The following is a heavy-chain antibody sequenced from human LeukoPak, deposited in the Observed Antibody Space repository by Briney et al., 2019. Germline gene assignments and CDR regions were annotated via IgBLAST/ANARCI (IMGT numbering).Heavy chain of an antibody. CDR3: VKDDGWVQYAN. CDR1: GFTFSNTW. D-gene: IGHD5-24*01. CDR2: IKSKTDGGTT. J-gene: IGHJ4*02. V-gene: IGHV3-15*01. Sequence: GGSLRLSCAASGFTFSNTWMNWVRQAPGKGLEWVGRIKSKTDGGTTDYAAPVKGRISISRDNSKNTVYLQMNSLSAEDAAVYYCVKDDGWVQYANWGQGTLVTVSS.